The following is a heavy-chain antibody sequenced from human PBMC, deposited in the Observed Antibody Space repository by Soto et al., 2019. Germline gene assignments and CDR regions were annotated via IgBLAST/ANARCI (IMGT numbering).Heavy chain of an antibody. CDR3: AKDRVESGLGEIDY. V-gene: IGHV3-23*01. J-gene: IGHJ4*02. CDR1: GFTISSNA. CDR2: ISDRGDTT. Sequence: EVQLLESGGGLVQPGGSLRLSCAASGFTISSNAMYWVRQAPGKGLEWVSGISDRGDTTHYADSVKGRFTISRDNSKNTLYLQMNSLRVEDTAVYYCAKDRVESGLGEIDYWGQGTLVTVSS. D-gene: IGHD3-16*01.